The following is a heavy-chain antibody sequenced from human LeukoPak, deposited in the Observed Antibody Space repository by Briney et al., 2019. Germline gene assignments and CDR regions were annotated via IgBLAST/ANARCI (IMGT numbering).Heavy chain of an antibody. J-gene: IGHJ4*02. D-gene: IGHD3-22*01. V-gene: IGHV3-23*01. Sequence: GGSLRLSCGASGFTFSSYAMSWVRQAPGKGLEWVSGISGSDGYTYYADSVKGRFTISRDNSKNTLSLQMNSLRAEDTAVYYCARVLTMIGWSDIDYWGQGTLVTVSS. CDR1: GFTFSSYA. CDR2: ISGSDGYT. CDR3: ARVLTMIGWSDIDY.